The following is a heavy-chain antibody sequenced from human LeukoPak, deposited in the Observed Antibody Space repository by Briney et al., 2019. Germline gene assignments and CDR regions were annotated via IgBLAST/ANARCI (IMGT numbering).Heavy chain of an antibody. J-gene: IGHJ5*02. CDR2: INPNSGGT. V-gene: IGHV1-2*02. D-gene: IGHD3-22*01. CDR3: ARGVTMIVVVIGGYNWFDP. CDR1: GYTFTGYY. Sequence: AASVKVSCKVSGYTFTGYYMHWVRQAPGQGLEWMGWINPNSGGTNYAQKFQGRVTMTRDTSISTAYMELSRLRSDDTAVYYCARGVTMIVVVIGGYNWFDPWGQGTLVTVSS.